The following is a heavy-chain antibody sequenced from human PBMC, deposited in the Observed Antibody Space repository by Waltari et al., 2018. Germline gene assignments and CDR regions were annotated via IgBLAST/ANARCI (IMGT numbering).Heavy chain of an antibody. V-gene: IGHV3-9*01. CDR1: GFTFDDYD. D-gene: IGHD4-17*01. Sequence: EVQLVESGGGLVQPGRSLRLSCAASGFTFDDYDMHWVRQAPGKGLEWVSGISWNSGSIGYADSVKGRFTISRDNAKNSLYLQMNSLRAEDTALYYCAKSMTTVVTRYYFDYWGQGTLVTVSS. CDR2: ISWNSGSI. J-gene: IGHJ4*02. CDR3: AKSMTTVVTRYYFDY.